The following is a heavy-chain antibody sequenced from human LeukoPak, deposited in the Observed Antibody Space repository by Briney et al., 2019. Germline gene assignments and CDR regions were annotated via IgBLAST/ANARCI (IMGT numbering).Heavy chain of an antibody. CDR2: IYYSGST. CDR1: GGSISSYY. CDR3: ARSPPGWYYDNSGQYYFDT. V-gene: IGHV4-59*08. D-gene: IGHD3-22*01. Sequence: SETLSLTCTVSGGSISSYYWSWIRQPPGKGLEWIGYIYYSGSTNYNPSLKSRVTISVDTSKNQFSLKLSSLTAADTAVYYCARSPPGWYYDNSGQYYFDTWGQGALVTVSS. J-gene: IGHJ4*02.